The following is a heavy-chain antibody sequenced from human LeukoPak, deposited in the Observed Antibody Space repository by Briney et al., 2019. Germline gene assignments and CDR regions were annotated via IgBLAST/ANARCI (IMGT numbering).Heavy chain of an antibody. D-gene: IGHD6-19*01. CDR1: GGSISSSSYY. CDR3: ARDIAVAGRGGWFDP. J-gene: IGHJ5*02. Sequence: SETLSLTCTVSGGSISSSSYYWGWIRQPPGKGLEWIGSIYYSGSTYYNPSPKSRVTISVDTSKNQFSLKLSSVTAADTAVYYCARDIAVAGRGGWFDPWGQGTLVTVSS. CDR2: IYYSGST. V-gene: IGHV4-39*07.